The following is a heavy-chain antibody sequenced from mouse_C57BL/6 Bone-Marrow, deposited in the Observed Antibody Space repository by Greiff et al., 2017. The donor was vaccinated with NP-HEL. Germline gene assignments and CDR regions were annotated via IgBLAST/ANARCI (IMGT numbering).Heavy chain of an antibody. J-gene: IGHJ2*01. CDR3: ARDGYSFFDY. CDR2: IDPSDSYT. D-gene: IGHD2-3*01. CDR1: GYTFTSYW. V-gene: IGHV1-69*01. Sequence: QVQLQQPGAELVMPGASVKLSCKASGYTFTSYWMHWVKQRPGQGLEWIGEIDPSDSYTNYNQKFKGKSTLTVAKSSSTAYMQLSSLTSEDSAVYYCARDGYSFFDYWGQGTTLTVSS.